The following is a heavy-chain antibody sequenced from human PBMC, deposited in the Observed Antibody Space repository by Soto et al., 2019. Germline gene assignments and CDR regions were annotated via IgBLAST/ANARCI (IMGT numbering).Heavy chain of an antibody. CDR3: ARAGQQSYDYYYYGMDV. V-gene: IGHV1-69*13. D-gene: IGHD3-16*01. CDR1: GGTFSSYA. Sequence: SVKVSCKASGGTFSSYAISWVRQAPGQGLEWMGGIIPIFGTANYAQKFQGRVTITADESTSTAYMELSSLRSEDTAVYYCARAGQQSYDYYYYGMDVWGQGTTVTVSS. CDR2: IIPIFGTA. J-gene: IGHJ6*02.